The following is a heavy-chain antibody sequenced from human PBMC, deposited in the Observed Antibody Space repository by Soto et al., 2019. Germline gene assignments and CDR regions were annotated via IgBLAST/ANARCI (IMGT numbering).Heavy chain of an antibody. CDR1: GFTFSSYG. D-gene: IGHD2-15*01. Sequence: QVQLVESGGGVVQPGRSLRLSCAASGFTFSSYGMLWVRQAPDKGLEWEAVISYDGSSKYYADSVKGRFTISRDNSKNTLYLQMSSLRSEDTAVYSCARGQAYCSSGPCYGHDWGQGTLVTVSS. V-gene: IGHV3-30*03. CDR3: ARGQAYCSSGPCYGHD. CDR2: ISYDGSSK. J-gene: IGHJ4*02.